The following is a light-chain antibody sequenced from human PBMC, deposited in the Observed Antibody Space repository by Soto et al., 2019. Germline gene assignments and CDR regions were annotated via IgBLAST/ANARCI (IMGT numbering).Light chain of an antibody. Sequence: QSALTQPPSASGTPGQRVTISCSGSRSNIGSNTVNWYQQLPGTAPKLLIYSNNQRPSGVPDRFSGSKSGTSSSLAISGLQSEDEADYYCAAWDYSLNGYVFGTGTKVTVL. J-gene: IGLJ1*01. CDR2: SNN. CDR3: AAWDYSLNGYV. CDR1: RSNIGSNT. V-gene: IGLV1-44*01.